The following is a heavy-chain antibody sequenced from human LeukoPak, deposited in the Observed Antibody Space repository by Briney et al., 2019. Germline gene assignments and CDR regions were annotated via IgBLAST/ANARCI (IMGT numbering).Heavy chain of an antibody. CDR3: AVGWSDFLTGYYSHWFDP. CDR2: IIPIFGTA. D-gene: IGHD3-9*01. V-gene: IGHV1-69*13. CDR1: GGTFSSYA. Sequence: SVKVSCKASGGTFSSYAISWVRQAPGQGLEWMGGIIPIFGTANYAQKFQGRVTITADESTSTAYMELSSLRSEDTAVYYCAVGWSDFLTGYYSHWFDPWGQGTLVTVSS. J-gene: IGHJ5*02.